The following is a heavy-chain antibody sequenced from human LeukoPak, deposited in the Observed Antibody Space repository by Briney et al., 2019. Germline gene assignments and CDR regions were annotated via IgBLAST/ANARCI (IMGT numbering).Heavy chain of an antibody. J-gene: IGHJ4*02. D-gene: IGHD6-13*01. CDR3: ARVRSPRIAAAGV. Sequence: PGGSLRLSCAASGFTFSSYEMNWVRQAPGKGLEWVSYISSSGSTIYYADSVKGRFTISRDNAKNSLYLQMNSLRAEDTAVYYCARVRSPRIAAAGVWGQGTLVTVSS. V-gene: IGHV3-48*03. CDR1: GFTFSSYE. CDR2: ISSSGSTI.